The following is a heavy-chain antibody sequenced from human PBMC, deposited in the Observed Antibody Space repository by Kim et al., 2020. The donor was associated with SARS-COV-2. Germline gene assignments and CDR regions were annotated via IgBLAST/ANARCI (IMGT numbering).Heavy chain of an antibody. CDR2: INPNSGGT. V-gene: IGHV1-2*02. Sequence: ASVKVSCKASGYTFTGYYMHWVRQAPGQGLEWMGXINPNSGGTNYAQXFQGRGTMTRDTSISTAYMELSRLRSDDTAVYYCASLVPAAKKAPADYWGQGTLVTVSX. J-gene: IGHJ4*02. CDR3: ASLVPAAKKAPADY. CDR1: GYTFTGYY. D-gene: IGHD2-2*01.